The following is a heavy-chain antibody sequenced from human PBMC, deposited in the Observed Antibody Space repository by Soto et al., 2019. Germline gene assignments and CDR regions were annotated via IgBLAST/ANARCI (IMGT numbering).Heavy chain of an antibody. J-gene: IGHJ3*02. D-gene: IGHD3-16*01. CDR3: ARPFRVGRGAFDI. V-gene: IGHV3-30-3*01. CDR1: GFTFSSYA. CDR2: ISYDGSNK. Sequence: VQLVESGGGVVQPGRSLRLSCAASGFTFSSYAMHWVRQAPGKGLEWVAVISYDGSNKYYADSVKGRFTISRDNSKNTLYLQMNSLRAEDTAVYYCARPFRVGRGAFDIWGQGTMVTVSS.